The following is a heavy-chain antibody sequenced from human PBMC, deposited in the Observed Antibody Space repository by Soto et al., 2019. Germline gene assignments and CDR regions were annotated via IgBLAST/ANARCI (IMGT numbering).Heavy chain of an antibody. D-gene: IGHD2-8*02. Sequence: QVQLVESGGGVVQPGGSLRLSCAASGFTFSSYGMHWVRQAPGKGLEWVAVISKDGSVKYYAESVKGRFTISRDNSKNTLYLQMLSLGDEDTAAYYCTGEVASSCWGQGTLVTVSS. J-gene: IGHJ4*02. V-gene: IGHV3-30*03. CDR2: ISKDGSVK. CDR1: GFTFSSYG. CDR3: TGEVASSC.